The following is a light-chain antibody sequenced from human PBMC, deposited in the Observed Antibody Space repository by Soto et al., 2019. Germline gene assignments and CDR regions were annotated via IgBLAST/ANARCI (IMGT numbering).Light chain of an antibody. J-gene: IGKJ1*01. Sequence: DIQMTQSPATLSASVGDRVTITCRASQRVDRWLAWYQQKPGKAPKLLISDASTLESGVPSRFSGSGSVTEFTLAIASLQPDDFATYYCQQYKDNTYTSVQGTKVDIK. V-gene: IGKV1-5*01. CDR3: QQYKDNTYT. CDR2: DAS. CDR1: QRVDRW.